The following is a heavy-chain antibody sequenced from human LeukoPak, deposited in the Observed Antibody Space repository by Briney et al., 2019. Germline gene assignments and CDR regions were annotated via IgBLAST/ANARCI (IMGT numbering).Heavy chain of an antibody. CDR3: ATLNPDSTYYYYMDV. CDR1: GYTFTDYY. Sequence: ASVKISCKVSGYTFTDYYMHSVQQAPGQGLEWMGLVDPEDGETIYAEKFQGRVTITADASTDTAYMELSSLRSEDTAVYYCATLNPDSTYYYYMDVWGKGTTVTVSS. J-gene: IGHJ6*03. D-gene: IGHD2/OR15-2a*01. CDR2: VDPEDGET. V-gene: IGHV1-69-2*01.